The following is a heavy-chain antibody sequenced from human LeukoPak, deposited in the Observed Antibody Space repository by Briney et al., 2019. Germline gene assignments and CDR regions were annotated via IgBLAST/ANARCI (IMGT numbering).Heavy chain of an antibody. J-gene: IGHJ4*02. CDR1: GYSFISYW. V-gene: IGHV5-51*01. D-gene: IGHD3-16*01. CDR3: ARGGIDSVMLTTERFDY. Sequence: GESLKISCKGSGYSFISYWIGWVRQMPGKGLEWMGIIYPDDSDTRYSPSFQGQVTISADKSISTAYLQWSSLKASDTAMYYCARGGIDSVMLTTERFDYRGQGTLVTVSS. CDR2: IYPDDSDT.